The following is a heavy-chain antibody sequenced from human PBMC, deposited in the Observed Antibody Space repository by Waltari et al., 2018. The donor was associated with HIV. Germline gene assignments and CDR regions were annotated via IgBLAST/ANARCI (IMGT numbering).Heavy chain of an antibody. J-gene: IGHJ6*02. D-gene: IGHD6-19*01. V-gene: IGHV3-48*03. CDR3: ARDIGGYSSSFGMDV. CDR2: INSDGNPK. Sequence: EVHMVEAGGGLVQPGGALRSSCFASGFTCRRHETNYVRQATGKGLEWISYINSDGNPKHYAEPLKARLTISRDDAQNALHLHINSLRVEDTAIYYCARDIGGYSSSFGMDVWGQGTMVTVSS. CDR1: GFTCRRHE.